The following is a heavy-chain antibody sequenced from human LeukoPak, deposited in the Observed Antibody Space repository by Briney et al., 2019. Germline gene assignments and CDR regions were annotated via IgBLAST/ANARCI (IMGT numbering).Heavy chain of an antibody. J-gene: IGHJ4*02. CDR3: ARDRPYEGDY. CDR1: GGSISSGGYY. D-gene: IGHD3-3*01. CDR2: IYHSGST. V-gene: IGHV4-30-2*01. Sequence: SETLSLTCTVSGGSISSGGYYWSWIRQPPGKGLEWIGYIYHSGSTYYNPSLKSRVTISVDRSKNQFSLKLSSVTAADTAVYYCARDRPYEGDYWGQGTLVTVSS.